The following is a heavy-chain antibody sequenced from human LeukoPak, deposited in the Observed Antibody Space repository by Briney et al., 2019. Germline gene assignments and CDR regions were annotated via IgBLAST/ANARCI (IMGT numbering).Heavy chain of an antibody. Sequence: SVKVSCKASGGTFSSYAISWVRQAPGQGLEWMGRIIPIFGTANYAQKFQGRVTMTRDTSTSTVYMELSSLRSEDTAVYYCARDHSSSCPDDYWGQGTLVTVSS. V-gene: IGHV1-69*05. J-gene: IGHJ4*02. CDR1: GGTFSSYA. CDR3: ARDHSSSCPDDY. D-gene: IGHD6-13*01. CDR2: IIPIFGTA.